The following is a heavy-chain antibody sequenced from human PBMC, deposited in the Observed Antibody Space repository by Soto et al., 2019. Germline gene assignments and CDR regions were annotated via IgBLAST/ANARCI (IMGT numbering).Heavy chain of an antibody. CDR1: GGTLNTYA. V-gene: IGHV1-69*12. CDR3: ATYCGGDCYPASYYFNY. J-gene: IGHJ4*02. D-gene: IGHD2-21*02. CDR2: IIPIFGSA. Sequence: QVQLMQSGAEVKKPGSSVKVSCKASGGTLNTYAITWMRQAPGQRLEWMGGIIPIFGSANYAQKFQDRLPITADESRSTAYMELSRLGYEDTAVYYCATYCGGDCYPASYYFNYWGQGTLVTVSS.